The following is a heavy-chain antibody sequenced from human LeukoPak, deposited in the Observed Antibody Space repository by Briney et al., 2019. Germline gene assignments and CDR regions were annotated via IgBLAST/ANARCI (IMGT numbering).Heavy chain of an antibody. CDR3: ARRSSGTYYYGSGSYYNGGFDY. J-gene: IGHJ4*02. CDR2: ISYSGST. D-gene: IGHD3-10*01. Sequence: SETLSLTCTVSGGSISSTSYYWGWIRQPPGKGLEWIGSISYSGSTYYNPSLKSRVTISVDTSKNQFSLKLSSVTAADTAVYYCARRSSGTYYYGSGSYYNGGFDYWGQGTLVTVSS. CDR1: GGSISSTSYY. V-gene: IGHV4-39*07.